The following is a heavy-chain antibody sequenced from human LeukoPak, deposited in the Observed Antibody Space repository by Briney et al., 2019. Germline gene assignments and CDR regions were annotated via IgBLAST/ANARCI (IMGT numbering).Heavy chain of an antibody. Sequence: SETLSLTCTVSGGSISSYYWSWIRQPPGKGLEWTGYIYYSGSTNYNPSLKSRVTISVDTSKNQFSLKLSSVTAADTAVYYCARVGSSGWYFGGLEYWGQGTLVTVSS. CDR3: ARVGSSGWYFGGLEY. D-gene: IGHD6-19*01. CDR1: GGSISSYY. J-gene: IGHJ4*02. V-gene: IGHV4-59*01. CDR2: IYYSGST.